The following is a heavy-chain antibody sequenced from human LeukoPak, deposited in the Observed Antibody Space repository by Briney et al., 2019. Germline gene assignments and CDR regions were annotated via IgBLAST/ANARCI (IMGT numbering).Heavy chain of an antibody. V-gene: IGHV1-46*01. CDR1: GYTFTSYY. J-gene: IGHJ5*02. Sequence: ASVTVSCTASGYTFTSYYMHWVRQAPGQGLEWMGISNPSGGSTTYSQKFQGRVTMTRDTSTSTVYMELSSLRSEDTAVYYCARGGYYDSSGPTWDWFDPWGQGTLVTVSS. D-gene: IGHD3-22*01. CDR3: ARGGYYDSSGPTWDWFDP. CDR2: SNPSGGST.